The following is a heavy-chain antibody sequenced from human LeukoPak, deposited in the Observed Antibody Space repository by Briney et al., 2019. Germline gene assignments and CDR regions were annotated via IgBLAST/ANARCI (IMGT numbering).Heavy chain of an antibody. CDR3: AKDSRGGWVGAFDI. Sequence: GGSLRLSCAASGFTFSSYGMHWVRQAPGKGLEWVAVISYDGSNKYYADSVKGRFTISRDNSKNTLYLQMNSLRAEDTAVYYCAKDSRGGWVGAFDIWGQGTMVTVSS. D-gene: IGHD1-26*01. CDR2: ISYDGSNK. CDR1: GFTFSSYG. J-gene: IGHJ3*02. V-gene: IGHV3-30*18.